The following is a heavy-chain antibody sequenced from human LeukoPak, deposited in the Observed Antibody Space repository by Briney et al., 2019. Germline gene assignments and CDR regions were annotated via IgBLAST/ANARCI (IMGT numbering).Heavy chain of an antibody. CDR3: ARGLSYCSSTSCYTGWFDP. CDR1: GGSFSGYY. J-gene: IGHJ5*02. Sequence: PSETLSLTCAVYGGSFSGYYWSWIRQPPGKGLEWIGEINHSGSTNYNPSLKSRVTISVDTSKNQFSLKLSSVTAADTAVYYCARGLSYCSSTSCYTGWFDPWGQGTLVTVSS. V-gene: IGHV4-34*01. CDR2: INHSGST. D-gene: IGHD2-2*02.